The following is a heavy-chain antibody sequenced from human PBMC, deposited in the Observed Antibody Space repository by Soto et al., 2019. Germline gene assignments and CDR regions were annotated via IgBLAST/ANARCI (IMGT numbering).Heavy chain of an antibody. D-gene: IGHD3-3*01. CDR1: GFIFQDYA. CDR2: ITSSDDIT. CDR3: AKEDSSGSCDTSRGYSTPDH. Sequence: EVQLFESGGGLVESGGSLRLSCAASGFIFQDYAMSWVRQAPGKGLEWVSTITSSDDITYSADSVRGRVTISRDNSANILVRLLTNLSVDDTATYYWAKEDSSGSCDTSRGYSTPDHWGLGTLVTVSS. J-gene: IGHJ5*02. V-gene: IGHV3-23*01.